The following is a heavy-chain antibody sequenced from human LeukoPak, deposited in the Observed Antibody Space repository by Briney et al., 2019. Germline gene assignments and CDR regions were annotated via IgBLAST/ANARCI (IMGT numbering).Heavy chain of an antibody. V-gene: IGHV4-59*01. CDR1: GGSISSYY. CDR3: ARNVVVPAAAPPDYWYFDL. Sequence: PSETLSLTCTVSGGSISSYYWSWIRQPPGKGLEWIGYVYYSGSTNYNPSLKSRVTISVDTSKNQFSLKLSSVTAADTAVYYCARNVVVPAAAPPDYWYFDLWGRGTLVTVSS. J-gene: IGHJ2*01. D-gene: IGHD2-2*01. CDR2: VYYSGST.